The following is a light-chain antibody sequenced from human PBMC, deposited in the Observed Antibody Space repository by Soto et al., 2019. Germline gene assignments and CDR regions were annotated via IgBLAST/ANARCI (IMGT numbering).Light chain of an antibody. CDR1: QSISIN. CDR3: QQRSKWPPEVT. CDR2: AGS. Sequence: EIVLTQSPGNLSVSAGARVTLSCRASQSISINLAWYQHKTGQAPRLLIHAGSTRATGIPARISGSGSGTEFTLTISSLQSEEFAGYYCQQRSKWPPEVTFGQGTRLEI. J-gene: IGKJ5*01. V-gene: IGKV3D-15*01.